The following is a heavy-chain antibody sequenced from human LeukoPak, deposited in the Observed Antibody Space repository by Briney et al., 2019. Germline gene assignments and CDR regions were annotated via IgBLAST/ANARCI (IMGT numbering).Heavy chain of an antibody. CDR1: GYTFTSYD. D-gene: IGHD6-13*01. Sequence: ASVKVSCKASGYTFTSYDINWVRQAPGQGLEWMGWISAYNGNTNYAQKLQGRVTMTTDTSTSTAYMELRSLRSDDTAVYYCARGRYSSSWYGKFDPWGQGTLVTVSS. V-gene: IGHV1-18*01. CDR2: ISAYNGNT. J-gene: IGHJ5*02. CDR3: ARGRYSSSWYGKFDP.